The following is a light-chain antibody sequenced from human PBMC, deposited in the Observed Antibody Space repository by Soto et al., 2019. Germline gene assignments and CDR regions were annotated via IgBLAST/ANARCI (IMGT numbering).Light chain of an antibody. CDR3: LQYAFSPHT. J-gene: IGKJ2*01. CDR2: NPS. Sequence: EIVLTQSPGTLSLSPGERATLSCRASHTVGNNYLAWFQQKPGRAPTLLVYNPSTRATGIPDRFSASGSGTDFTLTISRLEPEDFAVYYCLQYAFSPHTFGQGTKVDIK. V-gene: IGKV3-20*01. CDR1: HTVGNNY.